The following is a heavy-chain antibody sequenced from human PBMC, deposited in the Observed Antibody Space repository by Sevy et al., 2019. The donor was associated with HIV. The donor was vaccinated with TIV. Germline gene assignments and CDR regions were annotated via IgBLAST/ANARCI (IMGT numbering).Heavy chain of an antibody. CDR3: ARLGPPGYCSSTSCYIGYFDY. V-gene: IGHV1-2*06. D-gene: IGHD2-2*02. Sequence: ASVKVSCKASGYTFTGYYMHWVRQAPGQGLEWIGRINPNSGGTNYAQKFQGRVTMTRDTSISTAYMELSRLRSDDTAVYYCARLGPPGYCSSTSCYIGYFDYWGQGTLVTVSS. CDR1: GYTFTGYY. J-gene: IGHJ4*02. CDR2: INPNSGGT.